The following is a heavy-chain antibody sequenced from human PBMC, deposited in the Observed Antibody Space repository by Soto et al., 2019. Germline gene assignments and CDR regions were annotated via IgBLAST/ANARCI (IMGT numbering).Heavy chain of an antibody. V-gene: IGHV1-18*04. J-gene: IGHJ5*01. CDR3: VRVGQFTGWFDS. CDR2: SSAYNGDT. CDR1: GYTFTIYG. D-gene: IGHD1-26*01. Sequence: QVQLVQSGAEVKKPGASVKVSCKASGYTFTIYGISWVRQAPGQGLEWMGWSSAYNGDTNYAQKYQGRVTMTTDTSTSTGYMELRSLRFDDTAVYYCVRVGQFTGWFDSWGQGTLVTVSS.